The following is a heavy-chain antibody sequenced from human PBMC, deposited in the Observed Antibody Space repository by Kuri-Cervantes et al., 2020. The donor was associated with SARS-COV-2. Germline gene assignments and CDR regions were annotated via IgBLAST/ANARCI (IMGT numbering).Heavy chain of an antibody. CDR2: INSDGSST. D-gene: IGHD6-19*01. V-gene: IGHV3-74*01. CDR1: GFTFSSYW. CDR3: AKDVYQYSSGWYCYMDV. Sequence: GESLKISCAASGFTFSSYWMHWVRQAPGKGLVWVSRINSDGSSTSYADSVKGRFTISRDNAKNTLYLQMNSLRAEDTAVYYCAKDVYQYSSGWYCYMDVWGKGTTVTVSS. J-gene: IGHJ6*03.